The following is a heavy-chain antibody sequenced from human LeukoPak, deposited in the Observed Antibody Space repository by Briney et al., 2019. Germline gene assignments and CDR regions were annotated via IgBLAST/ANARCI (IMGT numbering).Heavy chain of an antibody. CDR3: AREDTAMVTAGFDI. D-gene: IGHD5-18*01. Sequence: SETLSLTCTVSGGSISTYYWSWIRQPPGKGLECIGYMYYSGSTNYSPSLKSRVTMSVDTSKNQFSLKLSSVTGADTAVYYCAREDTAMVTAGFDIWGQGTMVTVSS. CDR1: GGSISTYY. V-gene: IGHV4-59*12. CDR2: MYYSGST. J-gene: IGHJ3*02.